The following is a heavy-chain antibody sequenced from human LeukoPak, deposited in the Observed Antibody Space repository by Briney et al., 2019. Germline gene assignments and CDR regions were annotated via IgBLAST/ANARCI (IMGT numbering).Heavy chain of an antibody. D-gene: IGHD6-13*01. CDR2: INHSGST. V-gene: IGHV4-34*01. CDR3: ARAVTSSSSWYKWVNWFDP. CDR1: GGSFSGYY. Sequence: SETLSLTCAVYGGSFSGYYWSWIRQPPGKGLEWIGEINHSGSTNYNPSLKSRVTISVDTSKDQFSLKLSSVTAADTAVYYCARAVTSSSSWYKWVNWFDPWGQGTLVTVSS. J-gene: IGHJ5*02.